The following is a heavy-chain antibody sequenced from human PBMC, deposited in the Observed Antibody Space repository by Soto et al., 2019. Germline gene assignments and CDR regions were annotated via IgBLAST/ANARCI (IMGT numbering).Heavy chain of an antibody. J-gene: IGHJ5*02. CDR3: ARDFFDSSDYTTNWFDP. D-gene: IGHD3-22*01. CDR2: IYHTGNA. CDR1: GDSISNSRFY. V-gene: IGHV4-39*01. Sequence: QLQLQESGPGQVKSSETLSLTCSVSGDSISNSRFYWAWIRQPPGEGLEWIGSIYHTGNAYYNPSLKSRVTISVDTSKNQFSLQLTSVTAADAALYYCARDFFDSSDYTTNWFDPWGQGTLVTVSS.